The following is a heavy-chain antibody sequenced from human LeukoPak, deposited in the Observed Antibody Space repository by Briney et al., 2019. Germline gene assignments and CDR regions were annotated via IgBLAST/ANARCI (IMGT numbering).Heavy chain of an antibody. CDR3: AKRGYSSSWVYFQH. J-gene: IGHJ1*01. D-gene: IGHD6-13*01. V-gene: IGHV3-23*01. CDR1: ELTFSSYG. CDR2: ISGSGGST. Sequence: GGSLRLSCAASELTFSSYGMHWVRQAPGKGLEWVSAISGSGGSTYYADSVKGRFTISRDNSKNTLYLQMNSLRAEDTAVYYCAKRGYSSSWVYFQHWGQGTLVTVSS.